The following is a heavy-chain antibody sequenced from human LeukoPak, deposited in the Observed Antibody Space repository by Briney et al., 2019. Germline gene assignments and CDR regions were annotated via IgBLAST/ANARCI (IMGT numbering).Heavy chain of an antibody. CDR3: ARHCCSGPARRVFDI. Sequence: PSETLSLTCTVSGGSIISSDYHWGWVRQPPGKGLEWIGTISYSGNTDYNPSLRSRVTISVDTSNNQFSLRLGSVTAADTAVYHCARHCCSGPARRVFDIWGQGTMVTVSS. D-gene: IGHD2-15*01. J-gene: IGHJ3*02. CDR2: ISYSGNT. V-gene: IGHV4-39*01. CDR1: GGSIISSDYH.